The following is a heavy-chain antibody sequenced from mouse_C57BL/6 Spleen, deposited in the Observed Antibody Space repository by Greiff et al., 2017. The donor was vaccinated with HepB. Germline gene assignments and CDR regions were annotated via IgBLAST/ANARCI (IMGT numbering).Heavy chain of an antibody. CDR1: GYAFSSSW. CDR2: IYPGDGDT. CDR3: ARSVITTVVGFDY. J-gene: IGHJ2*01. Sequence: VQLKESGPELVKPGASVKISCKASGYAFSSSWMNWVKQRPGKGLEWIGRIYPGDGDTNYNGKFKGKATLTADKSSSTAYMQLSSLTSEDSAVYFCARSVITTVVGFDYWGQGTTLTVSS. V-gene: IGHV1-82*01. D-gene: IGHD1-1*01.